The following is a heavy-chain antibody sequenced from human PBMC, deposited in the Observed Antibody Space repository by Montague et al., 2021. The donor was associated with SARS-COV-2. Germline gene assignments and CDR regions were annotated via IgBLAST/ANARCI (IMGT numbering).Heavy chain of an antibody. Sequence: SETLSLTCTVSGYSISSGYYWGWIRQPPGKGLEWIGSIYHSGSTYYNPSLKSRVTISVDTSKNQFSLKLSSVTAADTAVYYCARDCYDYGSGSYQRWFDPWGQGTLLTVSS. CDR3: ARDCYDYGSGSYQRWFDP. D-gene: IGHD3-10*01. J-gene: IGHJ5*02. CDR2: IYHSGST. V-gene: IGHV4-38-2*02. CDR1: GYSISSGYY.